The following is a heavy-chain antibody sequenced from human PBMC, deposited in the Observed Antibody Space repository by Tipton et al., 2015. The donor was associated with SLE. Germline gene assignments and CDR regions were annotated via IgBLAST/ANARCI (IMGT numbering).Heavy chain of an antibody. Sequence: QLVQSGPEVKKPGASVKVSCKASGYTFTTYDINWVRQAPGQGLEWMGWMNPDSGDTGYAQEFLGRVTMTRNTSISTAYMELSSLKSGGAAVYYCARELGNNVGSGPGPVGTWFGPWARG. CDR1: GYTFTTYD. V-gene: IGHV1-8*01. D-gene: IGHD1-14*01. CDR3: ARELGNNVGSGPGPVGTWFGP. J-gene: IGHJ5*02. CDR2: MNPDSGDT.